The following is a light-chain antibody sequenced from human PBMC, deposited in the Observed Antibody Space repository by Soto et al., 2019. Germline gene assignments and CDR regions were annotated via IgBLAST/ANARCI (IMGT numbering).Light chain of an antibody. Sequence: IHMTQTPSSLCPSLQERVTPTLRASQSIRSDLGWYQQKPGKAPKLLIYATSSLEGGVPARFSGSGSGTEFTLTIRSLQSEDCAIYYCQQYHSLPVTFGQGTKVDIK. CDR1: QSIRSD. V-gene: IGKV1-17*01. J-gene: IGKJ1*01. CDR2: ATS. CDR3: QQYHSLPVT.